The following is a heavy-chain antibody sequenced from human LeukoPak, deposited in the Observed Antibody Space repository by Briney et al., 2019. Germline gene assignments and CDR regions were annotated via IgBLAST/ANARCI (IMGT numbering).Heavy chain of an antibody. D-gene: IGHD3-3*01. V-gene: IGHV1-69*05. CDR3: ARPQYDFWSGYYDY. CDR1: GGTFSSYA. Sequence: ASVKVSCKASGGTFSSYAISWARQAPGQGLEWMGGIIPIFGTANYAQKFQGRVTITTDESTSTAYMELSSLRSEDTAVYYCARPQYDFWSGYYDYWGQGTLVTVSS. CDR2: IIPIFGTA. J-gene: IGHJ4*02.